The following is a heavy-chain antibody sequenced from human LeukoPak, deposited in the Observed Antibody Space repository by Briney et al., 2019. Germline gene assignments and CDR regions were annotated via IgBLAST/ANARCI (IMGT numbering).Heavy chain of an antibody. J-gene: IGHJ6*03. V-gene: IGHV3-15*01. D-gene: IGHD2-15*01. CDR2: IKSKTDGGTT. CDR1: GFTFSNAW. CDR3: TTGPLGYCSGGSCYHRYYYYYMDV. Sequence: TGGSLRLSCAASGFTFSNAWMSWVRQAPGKGLEWVGRIKSKTDGGTTDYAAPVKGRFTISRDDSKNTLYLQMNSLKTEDTAVYYCTTGPLGYCSGGSCYHRYYYYYMDVWGKGTTVTVSS.